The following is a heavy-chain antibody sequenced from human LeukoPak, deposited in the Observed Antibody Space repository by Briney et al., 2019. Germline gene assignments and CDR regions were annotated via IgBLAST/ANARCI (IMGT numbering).Heavy chain of an antibody. Sequence: PGESLKISCKTSGYSFTSYWIGWVRQMPGKGLEWMGITYPGDSDTRYSPSFRGQVTISADKSITTTYLQWSSLRASDTAMYYCARSKRGYCRGGSCLSFDSWGQGTLVTVSS. CDR1: GYSFTSYW. J-gene: IGHJ4*02. CDR3: ARSKRGYCRGGSCLSFDS. V-gene: IGHV5-51*01. D-gene: IGHD2-15*01. CDR2: TYPGDSDT.